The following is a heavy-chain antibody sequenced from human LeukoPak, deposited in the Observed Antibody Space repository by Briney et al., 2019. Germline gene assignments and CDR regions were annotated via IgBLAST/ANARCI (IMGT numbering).Heavy chain of an antibody. D-gene: IGHD1-26*01. V-gene: IGHV3-23*01. CDR2: ISSTGVTA. J-gene: IGHJ4*02. CDR1: VFTFSNYA. CDR3: AKLITPATTGGIDY. Sequence: GGSLRLSCEASVFTFSNYAMSWVRQAPGKGLEWVTVISSTGVTAYYADSVKGRFTISRDNAKNTLYLQMNSLRAEDTAVYYCAKLITPATTGGIDYWGQGTLVTDSS.